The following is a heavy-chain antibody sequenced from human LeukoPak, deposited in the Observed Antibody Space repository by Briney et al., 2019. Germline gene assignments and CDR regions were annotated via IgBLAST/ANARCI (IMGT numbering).Heavy chain of an antibody. Sequence: MSSETLSLTCTVSGGSISSYYWSWIRQPPGKGLEWIGYIYYSGSTNYNPSLKSRVTISVDTSKNQFSLKLSSVTAADTAVYYCASVNSGYYYYFDSWGEGTLVTVSS. CDR3: ASVNSGYYYYFDS. CDR1: GGSISSYY. J-gene: IGHJ4*02. D-gene: IGHD3-22*01. V-gene: IGHV4-59*01. CDR2: IYYSGST.